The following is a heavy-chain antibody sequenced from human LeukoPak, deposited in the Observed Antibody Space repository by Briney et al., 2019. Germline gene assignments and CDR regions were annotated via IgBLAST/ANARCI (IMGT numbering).Heavy chain of an antibody. D-gene: IGHD2-21*01. CDR1: CGFIRWYL. CDR3: ARDGDCNAYPWFSG. CDR2: IYYSGST. J-gene: IGHJ4*02. V-gene: IGHV4-59*12. Sequence: SETLALTWTVPCGFIRWYLLRLGRQPPGKGLEWIGYIYYSGSTNYNPSLKSRVTISVDTSKNQSSLKLSSVTAADTVVYYHARDGDCNAYPWFSGCGQGTLVTVSS.